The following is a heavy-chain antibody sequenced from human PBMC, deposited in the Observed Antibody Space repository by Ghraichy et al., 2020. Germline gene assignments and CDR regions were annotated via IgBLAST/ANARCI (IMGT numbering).Heavy chain of an antibody. D-gene: IGHD6-13*01. V-gene: IGHV3-66*01. J-gene: IGHJ4*02. CDR1: GFTVSSNY. Sequence: GESLNISCAASGFTVSSNYMSWVRQAPGKGLEWVSVIYSGDSTYYADSVKGRFTISRDNSKNTLYLQMNSLRAEDTAVYYCARERPRFRAAAGGFDYWGQGTLVTVSS. CDR3: ARERPRFRAAAGGFDY. CDR2: IYSGDST.